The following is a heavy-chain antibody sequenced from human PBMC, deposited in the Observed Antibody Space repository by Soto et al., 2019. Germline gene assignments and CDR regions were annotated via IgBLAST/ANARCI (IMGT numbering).Heavy chain of an antibody. D-gene: IGHD3-3*01. CDR3: AREIYDFWSGYYTNYYYYYGMDV. CDR2: ISGSGGST. Sequence: GGSLRLSCAASGFTFSSSAMSWVRQAPGKGLEWVSAISGSGGSTYYADSVKGRFTISRDNSKNTLYLQMNSLRAEDTAVYYCAREIYDFWSGYYTNYYYYYGMDVWAKGPRSPSP. V-gene: IGHV3-23*01. CDR1: GFTFSSSA. J-gene: IGHJ6*02.